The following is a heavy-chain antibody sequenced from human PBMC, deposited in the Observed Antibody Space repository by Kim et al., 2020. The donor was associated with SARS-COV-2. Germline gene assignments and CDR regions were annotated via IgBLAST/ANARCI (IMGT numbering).Heavy chain of an antibody. Sequence: GESLKISCQASGYSFTMYWIGWVRQMPGKGLEWMGIIYPGDSDTRYSPSFQDQVTISADKSINTAYLQWSSLKASDTAMYYCASFRYSSGWHRTFDCWGQGALVTVSS. V-gene: IGHV5-51*01. J-gene: IGHJ4*02. CDR1: GYSFTMYW. D-gene: IGHD6-19*01. CDR3: ASFRYSSGWHRTFDC. CDR2: IYPGDSDT.